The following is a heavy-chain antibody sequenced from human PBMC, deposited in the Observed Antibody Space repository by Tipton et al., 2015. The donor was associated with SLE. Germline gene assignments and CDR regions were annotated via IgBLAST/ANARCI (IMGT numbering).Heavy chain of an antibody. J-gene: IGHJ3*02. V-gene: IGHV4-31*03. Sequence: TLSLTCTVSGDSISDVNYYWNWIRQRPGKGLEWIGYIHYSGSTYYNPSLESRVTLSVDTSKNQFSLKLSSVTAADTALYYCARVGSGWYTSAFDIWGQGTMVTVSS. CDR2: IHYSGST. CDR1: GDSISDVNYY. CDR3: ARVGSGWYTSAFDI. D-gene: IGHD6-19*01.